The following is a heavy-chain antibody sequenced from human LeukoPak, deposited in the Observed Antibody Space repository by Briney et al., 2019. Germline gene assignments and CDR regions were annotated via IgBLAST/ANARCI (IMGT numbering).Heavy chain of an antibody. Sequence: WASVKVSCKASGYTFASSGISWVRQAPGHGLEWMAWISAHNGDTKYAQNFQGRVTMTTDTSTSTAYMELKSLRSDDTAVYYCARDYPYGPLDYWGQGTLVTVSS. CDR1: GYTFASSG. D-gene: IGHD4-17*01. V-gene: IGHV1-18*01. J-gene: IGHJ4*02. CDR2: ISAHNGDT. CDR3: ARDYPYGPLDY.